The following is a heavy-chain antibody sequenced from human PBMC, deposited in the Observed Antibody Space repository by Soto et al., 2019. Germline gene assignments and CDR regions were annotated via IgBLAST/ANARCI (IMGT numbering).Heavy chain of an antibody. CDR1: GRSIPSYY. CDR3: ARTYDSNGYANEFDS. J-gene: IGHJ4*02. Sequence: QVVLQESGAGLVKPSETLSLTCSVSGRSIPSYYWSWVRQPPGKGLEWIGYIYDNGITSQNPSLKSRVTMSADSSQNHFSLKLTSVTGADTAVYYCARTYDSNGYANEFDSWGQGILVTVTS. CDR2: IYDNGIT. D-gene: IGHD3-22*01. V-gene: IGHV4-59*12.